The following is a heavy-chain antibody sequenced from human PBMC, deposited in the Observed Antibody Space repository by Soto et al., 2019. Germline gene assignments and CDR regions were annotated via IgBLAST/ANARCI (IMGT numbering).Heavy chain of an antibody. CDR1: GYSVSSNSAA. CDR2: TYYRSKWYN. V-gene: IGHV6-1*01. Sequence: SHTLSLTCAMSGYSVSSNSAALNWIRQSPSRGLEWLGRTYYRSKWYNDYAVSVKSRITINPDTSKNQFSLQLNSVTPEDTAVYYCARLATIPTHYYYYYGMDVWGQGTTVTVSS. D-gene: IGHD5-12*01. J-gene: IGHJ6*02. CDR3: ARLATIPTHYYYYYGMDV.